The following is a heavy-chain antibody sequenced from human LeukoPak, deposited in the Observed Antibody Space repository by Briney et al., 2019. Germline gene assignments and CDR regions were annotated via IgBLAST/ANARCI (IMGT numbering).Heavy chain of an antibody. CDR3: AKFHVVVAATGFDY. Sequence: GGSLRLSCAASGFTVSTKYMSWVRQAPGKGLEWGSTIYAGGSTYYADSVKGRFTISIDSSKNTLYFQMNSLRAEDTAVYYCAKFHVVVAATGFDYWGQGTLVTVSS. CDR2: IYAGGST. D-gene: IGHD2-15*01. CDR1: GFTVSTKY. J-gene: IGHJ4*02. V-gene: IGHV3-53*01.